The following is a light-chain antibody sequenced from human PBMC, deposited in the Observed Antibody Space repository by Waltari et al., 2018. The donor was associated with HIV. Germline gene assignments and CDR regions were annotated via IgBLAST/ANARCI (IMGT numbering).Light chain of an antibody. J-gene: IGLJ3*02. CDR1: SSDVGGYHY. CDR2: SVS. Sequence: QSALTQPASVSGSPGQSITLSCTGTSSDVGGYHYVSWYQQHPGKAPKVVIYSVSVRPSGVSNRFSGSKSGNTASLTLAGLQAEDEAVYYCASYTAETTWVFGGGTLVTVL. CDR3: ASYTAETTWV. V-gene: IGLV2-14*03.